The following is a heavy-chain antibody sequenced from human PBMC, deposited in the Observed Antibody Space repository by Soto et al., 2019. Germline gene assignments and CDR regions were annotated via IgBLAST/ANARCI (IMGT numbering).Heavy chain of an antibody. D-gene: IGHD3-22*01. J-gene: IGHJ4*02. CDR1: GGSFSGYY. CDR3: ARGVGIRGYDSSGYYFDY. V-gene: IGHV4-34*01. Sequence: SETLSLTCAVYGGSFSGYYWSWIRQPPGKGLEWIGEINHSGSTNYNPSLKSRVTISVDRSKNQFSLKLSSVTAADTAVYYCARGVGIRGYDSSGYYFDYWRQGTLVTVSS. CDR2: INHSGST.